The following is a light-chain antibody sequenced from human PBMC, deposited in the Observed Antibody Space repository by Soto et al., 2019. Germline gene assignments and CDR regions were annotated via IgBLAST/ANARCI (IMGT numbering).Light chain of an antibody. CDR3: RHYTNWPPGT. CDR1: QYINTR. Sequence: SKQRAFPGDRVTLSCRASQYINTRLAWYQHRPGQAPRLLIYDASTRATGIPARFSGSGSGTEFNLTISSLQSEDFALYYCRHYTNWPPGTIAQGTKVEIK. CDR2: DAS. J-gene: IGKJ1*01. V-gene: IGKV3-15*01.